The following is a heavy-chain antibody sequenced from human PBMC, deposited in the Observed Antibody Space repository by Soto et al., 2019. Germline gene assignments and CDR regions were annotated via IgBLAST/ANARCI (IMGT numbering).Heavy chain of an antibody. CDR2: INAGNGNT. D-gene: IGHD2-15*01. Sequence: QVQLVQSGAEEKKPGASVKVSCKASGYTFTSYAMHWVRQAPGQRLEWMGWINAGNGNTKYSQKFQGRVTNTRDTSASTAYMELSSLRSEDTAVYYCARGVAPYYFDYWGQGTLVTVSS. V-gene: IGHV1-3*05. J-gene: IGHJ4*02. CDR3: ARGVAPYYFDY. CDR1: GYTFTSYA.